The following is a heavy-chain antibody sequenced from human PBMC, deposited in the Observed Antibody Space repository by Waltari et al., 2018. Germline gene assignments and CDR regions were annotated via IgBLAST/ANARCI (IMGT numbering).Heavy chain of an antibody. V-gene: IGHV4-59*01. J-gene: IGHJ6*03. CDR3: ARGPAESPNYYYYMDV. CDR2: IYYSGST. Sequence: QVQLQESGPGLVKPSETLSLTCTVSGGSISSYYWSWIRQPPGKGLEWIGYIYYSGSTNYNPSLKSRVTISVDTSKNQFSLKLSSVTAADTAVYYCARGPAESPNYYYYMDVWGKGTTVTVSS. CDR1: GGSISSYY.